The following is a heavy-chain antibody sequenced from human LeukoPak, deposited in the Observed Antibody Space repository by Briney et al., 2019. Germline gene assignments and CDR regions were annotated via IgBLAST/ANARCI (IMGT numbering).Heavy chain of an antibody. J-gene: IGHJ6*03. Sequence: SETLSLTCTVSGGSISSYYWSWIRQPAGKGLEWIGRIYTSGGTNYNPSLKSRVTISVDTSKNQFSLKLSSVTAADTAVYYCASNSSPSQYYYYMDVWGKGTTVTISS. V-gene: IGHV4-4*07. CDR1: GGSISSYY. CDR2: IYTSGGT. D-gene: IGHD2-2*01. CDR3: ASNSSPSQYYYYMDV.